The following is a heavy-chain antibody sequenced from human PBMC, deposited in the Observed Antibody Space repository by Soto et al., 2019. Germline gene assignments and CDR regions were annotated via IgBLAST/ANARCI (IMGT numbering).Heavy chain of an antibody. CDR3: AKDQSPSWSQKDYGMDV. J-gene: IGHJ6*02. CDR2: ISYDGSNK. V-gene: IGHV3-30*18. D-gene: IGHD3-3*01. CDR1: GFTFSSYG. Sequence: RLSCAASGFTFSSYGMHWVRQAPGKGLEWVAVISYDGSNKYYADSVKGRFTISRDNSKNTLYLQMNSLRAEDTAVYYCAKDQSPSWSQKDYGMDVWGQGTKVTVSS.